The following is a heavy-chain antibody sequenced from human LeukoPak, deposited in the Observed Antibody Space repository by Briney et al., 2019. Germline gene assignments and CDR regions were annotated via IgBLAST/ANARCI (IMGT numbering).Heavy chain of an antibody. J-gene: IGHJ4*02. CDR3: TRHVRFEGVDY. CDR2: MNSDGSST. CDR1: GFTFSSYW. D-gene: IGHD3-3*01. Sequence: GGSLRLSCAASGFTFSSYWMHWVRQAPGKGLVGVSRMNSDGSSTNYADSVKGRFTISRDNAKNTLYLQMNSLRAEDTAVYYCTRHVRFEGVDYWGQGTLVTVSS. V-gene: IGHV3-74*01.